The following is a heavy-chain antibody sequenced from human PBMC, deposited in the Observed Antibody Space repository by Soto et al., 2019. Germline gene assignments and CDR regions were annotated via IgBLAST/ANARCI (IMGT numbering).Heavy chain of an antibody. Sequence: SETLSLTCTVSGDSIRSYYWSWIRQPPGKGLEWIGYIYYSGSTNYNPSLKSRVTISVDTSKNQFSLKLSSVTAADTAVYYCAIQRSGVVYWGQGTLVTVSS. V-gene: IGHV4-59*08. CDR1: GDSIRSYY. CDR2: IYYSGST. CDR3: AIQRSGVVY. J-gene: IGHJ4*02. D-gene: IGHD2-15*01.